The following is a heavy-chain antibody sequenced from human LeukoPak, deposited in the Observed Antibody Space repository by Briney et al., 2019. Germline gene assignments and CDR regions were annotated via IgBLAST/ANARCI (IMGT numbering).Heavy chain of an antibody. CDR3: ARHSGGDGYNYNGMDV. CDR2: NSDFGSS. J-gene: IGHJ6*02. V-gene: IGHV3-21*06. CDR1: GFTFSSYS. D-gene: IGHD6-19*01. Sequence: GGSLRLSCAASGFTFSSYSINWVRQAPGKGLEWVSSNSDFGSSHHADSVKGRFTTSRDDAKNSVHLQMNSLRVEDTAIYYCARHSGGDGYNYNGMDVWGQGTMVTVSS.